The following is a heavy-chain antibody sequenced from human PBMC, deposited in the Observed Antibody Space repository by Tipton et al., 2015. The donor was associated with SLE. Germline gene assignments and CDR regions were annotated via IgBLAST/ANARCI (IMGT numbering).Heavy chain of an antibody. D-gene: IGHD3-3*02. J-gene: IGHJ4*02. CDR3: ARKTHFWSGSPFDY. CDR1: GDSLSSGNW. CDR2: IYDSGNT. V-gene: IGHV4-4*02. Sequence: TLSLTCAVSGDSLSSGNWWSWVRQPPGKGLEWIGEIYDSGNTNYNPSLRSRVTISVDTSKNQFSLRLISVTAADTAVYYCARKTHFWSGSPFDYWGQGTLVTVSS.